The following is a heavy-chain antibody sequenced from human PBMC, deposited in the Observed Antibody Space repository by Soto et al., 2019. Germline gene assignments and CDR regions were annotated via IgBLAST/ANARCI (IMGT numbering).Heavy chain of an antibody. D-gene: IGHD4-17*01. CDR3: ARAAPYGYDY. V-gene: IGHV3-48*02. Sequence: GGSLRLSCAASGFPFRTFGMNWVRQVPGRGLEWLSYIGSSGSDINYADSVQGRVTISRDNAKNSLYLQMNSLRDEDTAVYFCARAAPYGYDYWGQGTLVTVSS. CDR2: IGSSGSDI. CDR1: GFPFRTFG. J-gene: IGHJ4*02.